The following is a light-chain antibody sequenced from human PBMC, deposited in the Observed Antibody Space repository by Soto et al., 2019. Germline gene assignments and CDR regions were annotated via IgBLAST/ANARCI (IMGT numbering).Light chain of an antibody. Sequence: EIVMTQSPATLSVSPGERATLSYRASQNIDNNLAWYQQKLGQTPRLLIYGASTRATGAPARFSGSGSGTDFTLTISSLQSEDFAVYYCQQYYYWPANSFGQGTKLEIK. V-gene: IGKV3-15*01. CDR1: QNIDNN. J-gene: IGKJ2*03. CDR2: GAS. CDR3: QQYYYWPANS.